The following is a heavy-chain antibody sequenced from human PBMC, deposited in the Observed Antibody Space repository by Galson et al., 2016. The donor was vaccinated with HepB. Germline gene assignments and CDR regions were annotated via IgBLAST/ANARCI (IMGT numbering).Heavy chain of an antibody. Sequence: SLRLSCAASGFTFSNAWMTWVRQAPGKGLEWVGRIKSTTGGGTTDYAAPVEGRFTISRDDSRKTLYLRMNSLKTKDTAIYYCTTDRGNDWKFGLAVDWGQGTQVTVSS. CDR2: IKSTTGGGTT. D-gene: IGHD1-1*01. J-gene: IGHJ4*02. CDR1: GFTFSNAW. V-gene: IGHV3-15*01. CDR3: TTDRGNDWKFGLAVD.